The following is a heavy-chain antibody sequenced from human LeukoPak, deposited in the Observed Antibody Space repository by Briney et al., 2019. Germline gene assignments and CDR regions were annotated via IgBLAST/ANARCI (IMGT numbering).Heavy chain of an antibody. CDR2: IYYSGNT. V-gene: IGHV4-59*08. J-gene: IGHJ6*02. CDR1: GGSINTYY. Sequence: SETLSLTCTVSGGSINTYYWSWIRQHPGKRLEWIGAIYYSGNTYYSPSLKSRVTISADTSKNQFSLNLSAVTAADAATYYCARHVATNYYYNYYGLDVWGQGTTVTVSS. CDR3: ARHVATNYYYNYYGLDV.